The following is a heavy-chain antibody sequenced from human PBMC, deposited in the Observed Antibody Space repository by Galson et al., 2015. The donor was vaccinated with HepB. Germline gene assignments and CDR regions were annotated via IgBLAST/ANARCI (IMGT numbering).Heavy chain of an antibody. J-gene: IGHJ4*02. CDR2: INRDGTTT. CDR1: GFTFCNHR. D-gene: IGHD2-2*01. Sequence: LRLSCAASGFTFCNHRMHWVRQAPGKGLVWVSRINRDGTTTTYADSVEGRFTVSRDNAKNTLYLQMNSLRAEDTAVYYCATSPFYCSSTSCYRIFDHWGQGTLVTVSS. V-gene: IGHV3-74*01. CDR3: ATSPFYCSSTSCYRIFDH.